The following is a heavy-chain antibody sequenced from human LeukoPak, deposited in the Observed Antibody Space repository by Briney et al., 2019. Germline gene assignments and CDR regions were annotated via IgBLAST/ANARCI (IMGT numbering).Heavy chain of an antibody. J-gene: IGHJ4*02. CDR3: AKDRGDYYGSGSYYTYSDY. D-gene: IGHD3-10*01. CDR1: GFTFSSYA. Sequence: GGSLRLSCAASGFTFSSYAMSWVRQAPGKGLEWVSAISGSGGSTYYADSVKGRFTISRDNSKNTLYLQMNSLRAEDTAVYYCAKDRGDYYGSGSYYTYSDYWGQGTLVTVSS. CDR2: ISGSGGST. V-gene: IGHV3-23*01.